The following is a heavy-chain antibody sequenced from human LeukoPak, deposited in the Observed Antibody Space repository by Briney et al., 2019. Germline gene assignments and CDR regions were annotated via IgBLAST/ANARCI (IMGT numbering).Heavy chain of an antibody. J-gene: IGHJ4*02. CDR1: GYTFTSYY. V-gene: IGHV1-46*01. CDR3: ASGGYNEPTFDY. CDR2: INPSGGST. D-gene: IGHD5-24*01. Sequence: ASVKVSCKASGYTFTSYYMHWVRQAPGQGLEWMGIINPSGGSTSYAQKFQGRVTMTWDMSTSTVYMELSSLRSEDTAVYYCASGGYNEPTFDYWGQGTLVTVSS.